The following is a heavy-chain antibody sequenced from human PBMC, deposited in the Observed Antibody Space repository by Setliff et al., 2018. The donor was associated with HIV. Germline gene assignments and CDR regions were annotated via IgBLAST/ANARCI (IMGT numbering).Heavy chain of an antibody. D-gene: IGHD6-19*01. J-gene: IGHJ4*02. CDR3: VGEGGYSSGWYRTYYFDY. Sequence: SETLSLTCTVSGGSISSYYWSWIRQPPGKGLEWLGHIYSSGSTNYNPSLKSRVTISVDTSKNQFSLKLYSVTAADTAVYYCVGEGGYSSGWYRTYYFDYWGQGTLVTVSS. CDR2: IYSSGST. V-gene: IGHV4-4*09. CDR1: GGSISSYY.